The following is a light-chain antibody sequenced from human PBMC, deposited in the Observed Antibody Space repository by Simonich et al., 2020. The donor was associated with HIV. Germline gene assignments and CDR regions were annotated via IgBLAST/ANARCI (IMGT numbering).Light chain of an antibody. J-gene: IGKJ1*01. CDR1: QGISCY. V-gene: IGKV1-8*01. CDR2: AAS. Sequence: AIRMTQSPSSLSASTGDRETIPCRASQGISCYLACFQQKPGKAPKLLIYAASTLQSGVPSRFSGSGSGTDFTLTISCLQSEDFATYYCQQYYSYPRTFGQGTKVEIK. CDR3: QQYYSYPRT.